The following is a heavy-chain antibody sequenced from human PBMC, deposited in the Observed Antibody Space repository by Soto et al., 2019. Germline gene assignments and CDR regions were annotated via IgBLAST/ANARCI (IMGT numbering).Heavy chain of an antibody. V-gene: IGHV4-39*01. Sequence: PSETLSLTCSVSGGSVTLTSYYWGWIRQPPGKGLEWIGNVYYSGSTNYNPSLKSRVTISVDTSKNQFSLSLKSVTAADTAVYYCSSDYSGYSGDPEYYGVEVWGQGTTVTVSS. D-gene: IGHD3-22*01. CDR3: SSDYSGYSGDPEYYGVEV. J-gene: IGHJ6*02. CDR1: GGSVTLTSYY. CDR2: VYYSGST.